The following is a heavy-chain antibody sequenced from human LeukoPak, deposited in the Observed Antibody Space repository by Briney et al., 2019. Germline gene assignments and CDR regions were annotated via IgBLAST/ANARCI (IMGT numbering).Heavy chain of an antibody. D-gene: IGHD3-22*01. CDR1: GFTFNIYG. V-gene: IGHV3-33*01. J-gene: IGHJ4*02. Sequence: GGSLRLSCAASGFTFNIYGMHWVRQAPGKGLEWVAVIWYDGSNKYYADSVKGRFTISRDNAKNSLYLQMNSLRAEDTAVYYCARGPAYYYDSSGYCDYWGQGTLVTVSS. CDR3: ARGPAYYYDSSGYCDY. CDR2: IWYDGSNK.